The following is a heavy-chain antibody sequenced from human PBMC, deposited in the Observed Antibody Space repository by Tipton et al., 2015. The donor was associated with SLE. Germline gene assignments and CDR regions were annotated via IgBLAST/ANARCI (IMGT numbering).Heavy chain of an antibody. D-gene: IGHD1-1*01. CDR1: GDSVKSRY. Sequence: TLSLTCTVSGDSVKSRYWIWVRQPAGRGLVWLAYRFHDGNINYNPSLKTRLTMSVDTSRDQFSLTLNSVTAADTGIYYCARGREWNWSPYYMDVWGKGTTVTVSS. V-gene: IGHV4-59*02. CDR3: ARGREWNWSPYYMDV. CDR2: RFHDGNI. J-gene: IGHJ6*03.